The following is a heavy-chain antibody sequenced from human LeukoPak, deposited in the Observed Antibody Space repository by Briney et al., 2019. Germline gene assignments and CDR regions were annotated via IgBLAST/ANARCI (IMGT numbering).Heavy chain of an antibody. D-gene: IGHD2-15*01. Sequence: SETLSLTCAVYGGSFSGYYWSWIRQPPGKGLEWIGEINHSGSTNYNPSLKSRVTISVDTSKNQFSLKLSSVTAADTAVYYCARDRDCSGGSCRGNWFDPWGQGTLVTVSS. V-gene: IGHV4-34*01. CDR3: ARDRDCSGGSCRGNWFDP. CDR2: INHSGST. CDR1: GGSFSGYY. J-gene: IGHJ5*02.